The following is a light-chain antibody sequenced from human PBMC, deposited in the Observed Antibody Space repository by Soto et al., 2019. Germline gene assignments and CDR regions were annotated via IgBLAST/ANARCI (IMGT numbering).Light chain of an antibody. V-gene: IGKV4-1*01. CDR2: WAS. CDR1: QSVLFSSNNKDF. CDR3: HQYYRPPLT. Sequence: DIGLTQSPDSLAVSLGERATINCKSSQSVLFSSNNKDFIAWYQQRPGQSPRLLIYWASTRESGVPDRFSGSVSGTDFTLTISNLQAADVAVYYCHQYYRPPLTFGGGTKVEIK. J-gene: IGKJ4*01.